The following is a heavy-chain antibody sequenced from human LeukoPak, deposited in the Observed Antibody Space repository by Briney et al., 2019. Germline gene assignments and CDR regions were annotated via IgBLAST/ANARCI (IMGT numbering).Heavy chain of an antibody. CDR3: ARANSSPNPYYYYGMDV. CDR2: INPSGGST. V-gene: IGHV1-46*01. CDR1: GYTFISYY. D-gene: IGHD6-13*01. Sequence: GASVKVSCKASGYTFISYYMHWVRQAPGQGLEWMGIINPSGGSTSYAQKFQGRVTMTRDTSTSTVYMELSSLRSEDTAVYYCARANSSPNPYYYYGMDVWGQGTTVTVSS. J-gene: IGHJ6*02.